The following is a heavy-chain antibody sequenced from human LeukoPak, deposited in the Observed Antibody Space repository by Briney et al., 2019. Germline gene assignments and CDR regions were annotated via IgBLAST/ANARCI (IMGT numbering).Heavy chain of an antibody. J-gene: IGHJ3*02. Sequence: GGSLRLSCAASGFTFSRHWMRWARQAPGKGLEWVADIRPDGSETKYVESEKGRFTISRDNAKYSLFLQMNSLRVEDTAVYHCAKDSDWSFDIWGQGTMVTVSS. CDR1: GFTFSRHW. CDR3: AKDSDWSFDI. CDR2: IRPDGSET. V-gene: IGHV3-7*01. D-gene: IGHD3-9*01.